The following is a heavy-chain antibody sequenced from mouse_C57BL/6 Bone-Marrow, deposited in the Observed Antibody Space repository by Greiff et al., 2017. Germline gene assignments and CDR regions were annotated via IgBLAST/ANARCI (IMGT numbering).Heavy chain of an antibody. V-gene: IGHV1-59*01. D-gene: IGHD2-1*01. J-gene: IGHJ2*01. CDR3: AKGGNYVGDY. Sequence: QVQLQQPGAELVRPGTSVKLSCKASGYTFTSYWMHWVKQRPGQGLEWIGVVDPSDSYPKYNQKFKGKATLTVDTSSSTAYMQLSSLTSEDSAVYYCAKGGNYVGDYWGQGTTLTVSS. CDR2: VDPSDSYP. CDR1: GYTFTSYW.